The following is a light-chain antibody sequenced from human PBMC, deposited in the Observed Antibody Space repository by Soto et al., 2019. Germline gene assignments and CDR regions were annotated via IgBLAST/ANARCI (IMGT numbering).Light chain of an antibody. V-gene: IGLV2-8*01. CDR3: QSYDSGLRGSVL. Sequence: QSALTQPPSASGSPGQSVTISCTGTKNDIGVYDFVSWYQHHPGKAPRLIIYEVVQRPSGVPDRFSGSKSGNTASLAITGLQAEDEADYYCQSYDSGLRGSVLFGGGTKVTVL. CDR2: EVV. J-gene: IGLJ2*01. CDR1: KNDIGVYDF.